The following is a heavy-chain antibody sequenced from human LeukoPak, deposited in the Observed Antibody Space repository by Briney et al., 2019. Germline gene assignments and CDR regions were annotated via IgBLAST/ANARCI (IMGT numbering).Heavy chain of an antibody. CDR2: IIPILGIA. J-gene: IGHJ4*02. V-gene: IGHV1-69*04. Sequence: ASVKVSCKASGGTFSSYAISWVRQAPGQGLEWMGRIIPILGIANYAQKFQGRVTITADKSTSTAYMELSSLRFEDTAVYYCARDSVEMATILYSYWGQGTLVTVSS. CDR1: GGTFSSYA. D-gene: IGHD5-24*01. CDR3: ARDSVEMATILYSY.